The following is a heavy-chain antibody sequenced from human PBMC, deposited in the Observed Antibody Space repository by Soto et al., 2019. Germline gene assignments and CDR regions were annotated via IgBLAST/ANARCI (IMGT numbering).Heavy chain of an antibody. Sequence: QVQLVQSGAEVKKPGSSVKVSCKASGGTFSSYAISWVRQAPGQGLEWMGGIIPIFGTANYAQKFQGRVTITADKSTSTAYMELSSLRSEDTAVYYCARDEVRSKAAAIFRDYYYYGMDVWGQGTTVTVSS. J-gene: IGHJ6*02. D-gene: IGHD6-13*01. CDR2: IIPIFGTA. CDR1: GGTFSSYA. CDR3: ARDEVRSKAAAIFRDYYYYGMDV. V-gene: IGHV1-69*06.